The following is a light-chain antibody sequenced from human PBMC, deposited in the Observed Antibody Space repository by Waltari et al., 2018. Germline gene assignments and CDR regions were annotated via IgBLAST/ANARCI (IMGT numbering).Light chain of an antibody. J-gene: IGKJ2*01. CDR3: QKYNSAPYT. CDR1: QGITNN. Sequence: DTQLTQSSSSLPAHVADRLTITCRASQGITNNLAWYQQKPGKVPKLLIYSTSTLQSGVPSRFSGSGSGTYFTLTISSLQPEDVATYYCQKYNSAPYTFGQGTKLEIK. V-gene: IGKV1-27*01. CDR2: STS.